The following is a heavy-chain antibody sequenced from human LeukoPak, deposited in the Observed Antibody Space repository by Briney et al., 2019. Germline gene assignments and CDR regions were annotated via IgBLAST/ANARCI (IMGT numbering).Heavy chain of an antibody. CDR1: GGSVSSGSYY. Sequence: PSETLSLTCTVSGGSVSSGSYYRSWIRQPPGKGLEWMGYIYYRGSTNYNPSLKSRVPISVDTSKNQFSLKLSSVTAADTAVYYCARVREYCSSTSCYAWFDPWGQGTLVTVSS. D-gene: IGHD2-2*01. J-gene: IGHJ5*02. CDR3: ARVREYCSSTSCYAWFDP. V-gene: IGHV4-61*01. CDR2: IYYRGST.